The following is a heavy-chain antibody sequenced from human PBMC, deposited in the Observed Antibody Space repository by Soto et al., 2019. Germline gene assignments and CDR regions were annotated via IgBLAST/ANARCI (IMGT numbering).Heavy chain of an antibody. D-gene: IGHD5-18*01. V-gene: IGHV1-69*01. CDR2: IIPIFSTA. J-gene: IGHJ3*02. CDR3: ARGTSRGYSYGKGGAFDI. CDR1: GGTFSSYA. Sequence: QVQLVQSGAEVKKPGSSVKVSCKASGGTFSSYAISWVRQAPGQGLEWMGGIIPIFSTANYAQKFQGRVTIAADESTNTAYMELSSLRSEDTAVYDCARGTSRGYSYGKGGAFDIWGQGTMVTVSS.